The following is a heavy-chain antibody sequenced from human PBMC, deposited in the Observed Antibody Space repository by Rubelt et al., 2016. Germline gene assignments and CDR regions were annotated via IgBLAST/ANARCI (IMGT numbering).Heavy chain of an antibody. V-gene: IGHV4-34*01. J-gene: IGHJ5*02. D-gene: IGHD6-13*01. CDR3: ARGLARAAAARRRRWCDP. Sequence: QVQLQQWGAGLLKPSETLSLTCAVYGGSFSGYYWSWIRQPPGKGLEWIGEINHSGSTNYNPSLKSRGTKAGDTSRNQLSLKLSPGRAADTAVYYCARGLARAAAARRRRWCDPWGQGTLVTVAS. CDR1: GGSFSGYY. CDR2: INHSGST.